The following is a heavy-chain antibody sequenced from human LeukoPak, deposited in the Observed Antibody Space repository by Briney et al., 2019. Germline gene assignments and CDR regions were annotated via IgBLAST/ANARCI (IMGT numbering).Heavy chain of an antibody. Sequence: GESLKISCKGSGYSFTSYWIGWVRQMPGKGLEWMGIIYPGDSDTRYSPSFQGQVTISADKSISTAYLQWSSLKASDSAMYYCATNTIFREIHAFDIWAKGTMVTVFS. CDR2: IYPGDSDT. D-gene: IGHD3-10*01. V-gene: IGHV5-51*01. CDR1: GYSFTSYW. CDR3: ATNTIFREIHAFDI. J-gene: IGHJ3*02.